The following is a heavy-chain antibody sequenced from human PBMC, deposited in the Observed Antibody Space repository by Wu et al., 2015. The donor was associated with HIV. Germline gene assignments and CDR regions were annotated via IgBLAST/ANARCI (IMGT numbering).Heavy chain of an antibody. Sequence: QVQLLQSGAEVKKPGASVKVSCKASGYTFSTFGISWVRRAPGQGLEWMGWISAYNGNIHYAQKFQGRVTMTTDTSTSTAYMELRSLRSDDTAVYYCAREGMTTVTTVAFDIWGQGTMVTVSS. J-gene: IGHJ3*02. D-gene: IGHD4-17*01. CDR2: ISAYNGNI. CDR3: AREGMTTVTTVAFDI. CDR1: GYTFSTFG. V-gene: IGHV1-18*01.